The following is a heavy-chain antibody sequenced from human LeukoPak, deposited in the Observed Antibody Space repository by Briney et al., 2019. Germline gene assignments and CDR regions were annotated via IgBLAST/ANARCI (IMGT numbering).Heavy chain of an antibody. J-gene: IGHJ4*02. CDR1: GFTFSSYS. CDR2: ISSSSSTI. D-gene: IGHD3-10*01. Sequence: SGGSLRLSCAASGFTFSSYSMNWVRQAPGKGLEWVSYISSSSSTIYYADSVKGRFTISRDNAKNSLYLQMNSLRAEDTAVYYCTTVSIRSGLGCFDYWGQGTLVTVSS. V-gene: IGHV3-48*01. CDR3: TTVSIRSGLGCFDY.